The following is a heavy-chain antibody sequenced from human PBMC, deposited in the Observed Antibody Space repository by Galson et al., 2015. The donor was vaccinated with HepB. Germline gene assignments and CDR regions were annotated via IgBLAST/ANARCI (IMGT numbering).Heavy chain of an antibody. CDR2: ISPSNGNT. J-gene: IGHJ4*02. D-gene: IGHD6-13*01. CDR1: GYTFIHYD. CDR3: PRVVRAGAPYFDY. V-gene: IGHV1-18*01. Sequence: SVKVSCKGSGYTFIHYDISWVRQAPGQGLEWMGWISPSNGNTNYAQKFQGRVTMTTDTSTSTAYMELRSLRSDDTAMYYCPRVVRAGAPYFDYWGQGTLVSVSS.